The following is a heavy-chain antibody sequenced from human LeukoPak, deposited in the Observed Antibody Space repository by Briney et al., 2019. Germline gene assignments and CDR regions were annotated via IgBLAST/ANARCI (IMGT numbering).Heavy chain of an antibody. J-gene: IGHJ4*02. V-gene: IGHV3-23*01. CDR2: ISGSGGST. CDR1: GFTFSSYG. CDR3: TRRMSSGPDY. D-gene: IGHD3-22*01. Sequence: GGTLRLSCAASGFTFSSYGMSWVRQAPGKGLEWVSAISGSGGSTYYADSVKGRFTISRDNSKNTLYLQMNSLKTEDTAVYYCTRRMSSGPDYWGQGTLVTVSS.